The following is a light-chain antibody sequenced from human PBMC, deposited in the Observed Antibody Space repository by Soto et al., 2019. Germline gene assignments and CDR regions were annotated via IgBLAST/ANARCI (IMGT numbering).Light chain of an antibody. CDR2: GAS. Sequence: EIVLTQSRGTLSLSPGERATLSCRASQSVNNSFLAWYQQKPGQAPRLLIYGASSRATGIPDRFSGSGSGTDFTLTISRLEPEDFAVYYCHQYDSSPWTFGQGTRVEIK. CDR1: QSVNNSF. J-gene: IGKJ1*01. CDR3: HQYDSSPWT. V-gene: IGKV3-20*01.